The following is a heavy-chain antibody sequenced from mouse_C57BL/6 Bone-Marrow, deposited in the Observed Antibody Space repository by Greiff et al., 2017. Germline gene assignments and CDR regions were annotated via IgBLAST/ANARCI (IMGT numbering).Heavy chain of an antibody. J-gene: IGHJ3*01. D-gene: IGHD2-5*01. CDR3: ARYYSNYSWFAY. CDR1: GFTFSSYG. Sequence: EVQLKESGGDLVKPGGSLKLSCAASGFTFSSYGMSWVRQTPDKRLEWVATISSGGSYTYYPDSVKGRFTISRDNAKNTLYLQMSSLKSEDTAMYYCARYYSNYSWFAYWGQGTLVTVSA. V-gene: IGHV5-6*01. CDR2: ISSGGSYT.